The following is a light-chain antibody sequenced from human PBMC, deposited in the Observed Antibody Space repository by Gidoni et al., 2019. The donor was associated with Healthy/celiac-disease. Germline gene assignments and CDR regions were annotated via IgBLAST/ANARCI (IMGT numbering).Light chain of an antibody. CDR1: QSVSSN. CDR2: DAS. V-gene: IGKV3-11*01. J-gene: IGKJ5*01. CDR3: QQRSNWPGIT. Sequence: EIGLTQSPATLSLSPGERATLSCRASQSVSSNSASYQQKPAQAPRLLIYDASYSATGIPARFSGSGSGTDFTLTISSLEPDDFAVYYCQQRSNWPGITFGQGTRLEIK.